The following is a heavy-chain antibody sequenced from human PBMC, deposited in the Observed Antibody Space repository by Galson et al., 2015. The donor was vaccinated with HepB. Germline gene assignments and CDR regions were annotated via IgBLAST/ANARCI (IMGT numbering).Heavy chain of an antibody. CDR2: ISRGSSYI. CDR3: ARVSVFRDVVNTTNSYYYFMDV. D-gene: IGHD5-12*01. CDR1: GFIFSNYN. V-gene: IGHV3-21*01. Sequence: LRLSCAASGFIFSNYNLNWVRQAPGKGLEWVSCISRGSSYIYYADSVKGRFTISRDNAENSLYLQMNSLRAEDTAVYYCARVSVFRDVVNTTNSYYYFMDVWGKGTTVTASS. J-gene: IGHJ6*03.